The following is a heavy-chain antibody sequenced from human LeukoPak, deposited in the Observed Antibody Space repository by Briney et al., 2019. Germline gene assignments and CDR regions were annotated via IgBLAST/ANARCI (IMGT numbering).Heavy chain of an antibody. D-gene: IGHD1-20*01. CDR2: INHSGST. V-gene: IGHV4-34*01. J-gene: IGHJ4*02. CDR1: GGSFSGYY. CDR3: ARGRAYNWNGIDY. Sequence: SETLSLTCAVYGGSFSGYYWSWIRQPPGKGLEWIGEINHSGSTNYNPSLKSRVTISVDTSKNQFSLKLSSVTAAGTAVYYCARGRAYNWNGIDYWGQGTLVTVSS.